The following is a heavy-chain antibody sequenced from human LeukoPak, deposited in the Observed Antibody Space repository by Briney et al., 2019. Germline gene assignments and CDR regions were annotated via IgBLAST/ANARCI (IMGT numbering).Heavy chain of an antibody. D-gene: IGHD3-22*01. CDR3: ARGGGYYDSSGYHIDAFDF. V-gene: IGHV1-8*01. CDR2: MNPNSGNK. J-gene: IGHJ3*01. CDR1: GYTFTTHD. Sequence: EASVKVSCKASGYTFTTHDINWVRQATGQGLEWMGWMNPNSGNKVYAQKFQGRVTMTRSTSISTAYMELSSLRSEDTAVYYCARGGGYYDSSGYHIDAFDFWCQGTMVTVSS.